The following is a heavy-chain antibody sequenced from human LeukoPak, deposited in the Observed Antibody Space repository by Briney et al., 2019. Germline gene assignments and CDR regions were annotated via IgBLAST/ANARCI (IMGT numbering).Heavy chain of an antibody. D-gene: IGHD5-24*01. CDR3: AKVGYTGAFDI. Sequence: GGSLRLSCAASGLSFSSYGMHWVRQAPGKGLEWVAFIQYDGSNKFYADSVKGRFTISRDNSKNTLYLQMNSLRAEDTAVYYCAKVGYTGAFDIWGQGTMVTVSS. CDR1: GLSFSSYG. V-gene: IGHV3-30*02. J-gene: IGHJ3*02. CDR2: IQYDGSNK.